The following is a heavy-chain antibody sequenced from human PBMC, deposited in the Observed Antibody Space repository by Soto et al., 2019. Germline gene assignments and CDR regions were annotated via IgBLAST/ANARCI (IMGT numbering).Heavy chain of an antibody. D-gene: IGHD5-12*01. CDR2: ISGSGSTI. Sequence: EVQLVESGGGLVQPGGSLRLSCAASGFTFSTYSLNWVRQAPGKGLEWVSYISGSGSTIYYADSVKGRFTISRDNAKNSLYLQVNSLRAEDTAVYYCARDLYGGYEFDYWSQGTLVTVSS. V-gene: IGHV3-48*01. CDR1: GFTFSTYS. J-gene: IGHJ4*02. CDR3: ARDLYGGYEFDY.